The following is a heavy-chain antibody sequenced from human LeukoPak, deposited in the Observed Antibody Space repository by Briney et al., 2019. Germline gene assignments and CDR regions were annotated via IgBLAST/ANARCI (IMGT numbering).Heavy chain of an antibody. CDR1: GGTFSNYA. Sequence: SVKVSCKASGGTFSNYASSWLRQAPGQGLEWMGGIIPIFGTANYAQKFQGRVTITADESTSTAYMELSSLRSEDTAVYYCARAPYDSSGSANYYYYYGLDVWGQGTTVTVSS. CDR3: ARAPYDSSGSANYYYYYGLDV. D-gene: IGHD3-22*01. V-gene: IGHV1-69*01. CDR2: IIPIFGTA. J-gene: IGHJ6*02.